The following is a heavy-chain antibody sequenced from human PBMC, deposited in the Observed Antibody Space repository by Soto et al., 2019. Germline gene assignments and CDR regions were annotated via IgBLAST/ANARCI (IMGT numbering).Heavy chain of an antibody. CDR1: GYTFTSYG. D-gene: IGHD6-13*01. CDR3: ARGLAAGDY. CDR2: ISPNNGNT. Sequence: ASVKVSCKASGYTFTSYGISWVRQAPGQGLEWMGIISPNNGNTNYAQKFQGRVTLARDTFTSTVYMELSSLRSEDTAIYYCARGLAAGDYWGQGTLVTVSS. J-gene: IGHJ4*02. V-gene: IGHV1-18*01.